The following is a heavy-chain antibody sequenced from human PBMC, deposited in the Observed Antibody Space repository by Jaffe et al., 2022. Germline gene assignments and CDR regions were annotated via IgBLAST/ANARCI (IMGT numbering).Heavy chain of an antibody. CDR2: IIPIFGTA. CDR1: GGTFSSYA. Sequence: QVQLVQSGAEVKKPGSSVKVSCKASGGTFSSYAISWVRQAPGQGLEWMGGIIPIFGTANYAQKFQGRVTITTDESTSTAYMELSSLRSEDTAVYYCARVLFSSASAAAAGNLNWFDPWGQGTLVTVSS. J-gene: IGHJ5*02. CDR3: ARVLFSSASAAAAGNLNWFDP. V-gene: IGHV1-69*05. D-gene: IGHD6-13*01.